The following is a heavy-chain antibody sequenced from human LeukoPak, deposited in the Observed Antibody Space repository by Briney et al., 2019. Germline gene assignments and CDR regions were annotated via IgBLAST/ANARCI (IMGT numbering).Heavy chain of an antibody. CDR1: GFTFSDHY. CDR3: TSLYASYAPYGDY. J-gene: IGHJ4*02. Sequence: GGSLRLSCAASGFTFSDHYMDWVRQAPGKGLEWVGRIRNKANRYTTEYAASVKGRFTISRDDSINSLYLQMNSLKTEDTAVYYCTSLYASYAPYGDYWGQGTLVTVSS. V-gene: IGHV3-72*01. D-gene: IGHD3-16*01. CDR2: IRNKANRYTT.